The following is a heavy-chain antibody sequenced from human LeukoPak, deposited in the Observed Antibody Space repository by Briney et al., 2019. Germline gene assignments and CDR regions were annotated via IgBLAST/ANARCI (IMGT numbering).Heavy chain of an antibody. J-gene: IGHJ4*02. Sequence: PGGSLRLSCAAIGFTSSYWMHWVLQAPGKGLVWVSRISGDGSTTFYADSVKGRFTISRDNSKNTLYLQMNSLRAEDTAVYYCTRGYSGYGNFDCWGQGTLVTVSS. CDR1: GFTSSYW. D-gene: IGHD5-12*01. V-gene: IGHV3-74*01. CDR3: TRGYSGYGNFDC. CDR2: ISGDGSTT.